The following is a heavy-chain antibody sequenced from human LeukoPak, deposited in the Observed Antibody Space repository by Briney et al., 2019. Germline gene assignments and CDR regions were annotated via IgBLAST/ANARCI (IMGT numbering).Heavy chain of an antibody. CDR2: MNPNSGNT. Sequence: ASVTVSCKASGYTFTSYDINWVRQAPGQGLEWMGWMNPNSGNTGYAQKFQGRVTITRNTSISTAYMELSSLRSEDTAVYYCARESGGSYCFDYWGQGTLVTVSS. CDR3: ARESGGSYCFDY. J-gene: IGHJ4*02. V-gene: IGHV1-8*03. CDR1: GYTFTSYD. D-gene: IGHD1-26*01.